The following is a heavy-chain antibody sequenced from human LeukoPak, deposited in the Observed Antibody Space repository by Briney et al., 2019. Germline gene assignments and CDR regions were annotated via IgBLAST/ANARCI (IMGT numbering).Heavy chain of an antibody. CDR1: GYTFTGYY. CDR2: INPNSGGT. Sequence: ASVKVSCKASGYTFTGYYMHWVRQAPGHGLEWMGWINPNSGGTNYAQKFQGRVTMTRDTSISTAYMDLSRLRSDDTAVYYCARHGRFYDAFGIWGQGTMVTVSS. CDR3: ARHGRFYDAFGI. J-gene: IGHJ3*02. V-gene: IGHV1-2*02. D-gene: IGHD3-3*01.